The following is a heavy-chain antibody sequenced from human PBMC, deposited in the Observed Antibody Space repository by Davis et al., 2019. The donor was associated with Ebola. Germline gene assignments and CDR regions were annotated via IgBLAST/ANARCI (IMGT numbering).Heavy chain of an antibody. V-gene: IGHV1-69*13. CDR2: IIPIFGTA. CDR1: GGTFSSYA. Sequence: AASVKVSCKASGGTFSSYAISWVRQAPGQGLEWMGGIIPIFGTANYAQKFQGRVTITADESTSTAYMELSSLRSEDTAVYYCARGDCSGGSCYRVYYYYGMDVWGQGTTVTVSS. J-gene: IGHJ6*02. CDR3: ARGDCSGGSCYRVYYYYGMDV. D-gene: IGHD2-15*01.